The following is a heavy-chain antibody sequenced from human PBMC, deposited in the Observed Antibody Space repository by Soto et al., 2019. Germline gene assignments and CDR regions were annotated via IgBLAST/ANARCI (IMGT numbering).Heavy chain of an antibody. Sequence: QVQLQESGPGLVKPSETLSLTCTVSGGSISSYYWSWIRQPPGKGLEWIGYIYYSGSTNYNPSLKSRVTISVDTSKNQFSLKLSSVTAADTAVYYCARNEMAPIFDYWGQGTLVTVSS. CDR2: IYYSGST. D-gene: IGHD5-12*01. CDR3: ARNEMAPIFDY. V-gene: IGHV4-59*01. CDR1: GGSISSYY. J-gene: IGHJ4*02.